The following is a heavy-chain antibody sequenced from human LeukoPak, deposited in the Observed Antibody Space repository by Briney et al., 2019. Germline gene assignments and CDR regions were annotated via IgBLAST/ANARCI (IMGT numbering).Heavy chain of an antibody. CDR1: GFTFSSYS. CDR2: ISSRSRYL. D-gene: IGHD6-6*01. CDR3: AKFRPIAARYFDY. Sequence: GSLRLSCAASGFTFSSYSMNWVRQAPGKGLEWVSSISSRSRYLYYADSLKGRITISRDNSKNTLYLQMNSLRAEDTAVYYCAKFRPIAARYFDYWGQGTLVTVSS. J-gene: IGHJ4*02. V-gene: IGHV3-21*04.